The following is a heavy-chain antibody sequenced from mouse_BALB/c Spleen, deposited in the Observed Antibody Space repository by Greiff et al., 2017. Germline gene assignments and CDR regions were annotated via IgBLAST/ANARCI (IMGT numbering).Heavy chain of an antibody. D-gene: IGHD2-1*01. CDR3: ARGLYYQRAMDY. J-gene: IGHJ4*01. Sequence: EVKLVESGGGLVKPGGSLKLSCAASGFTFSDYYMYWVRQTPEKRLEWVATISDGGSYTYYPDSVKGRFTISRDNAKNNLYLQMSSLKSEDTAMYYCARGLYYQRAMDYWGQGTSVTVSS. CDR2: ISDGGSYT. V-gene: IGHV5-4*02. CDR1: GFTFSDYY.